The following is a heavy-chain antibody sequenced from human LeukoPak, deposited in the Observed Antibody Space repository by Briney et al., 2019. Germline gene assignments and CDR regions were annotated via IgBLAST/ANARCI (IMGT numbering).Heavy chain of an antibody. V-gene: IGHV4-4*07. CDR3: ARVFAEQCLDY. J-gene: IGHJ4*02. D-gene: IGHD1/OR15-1a*01. CDR1: GGSIGRYY. Sequence: SETLSLTCTVSGGSIGRYYWSWIRQPAGKGLEWIGRIYTSGSTNYNPSLKSRVTISVDTSKNQFSLKLSSVTAADTAVYYCARVFAEQCLDYWGQGTLVTVSS. CDR2: IYTSGST.